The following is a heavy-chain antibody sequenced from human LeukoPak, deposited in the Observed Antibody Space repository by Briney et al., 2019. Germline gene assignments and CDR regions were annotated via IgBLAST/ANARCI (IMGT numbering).Heavy chain of an antibody. J-gene: IGHJ4*02. CDR1: GFTFNSYA. CDR3: ARQGAYHFLTGYYTFDY. D-gene: IGHD3-9*01. CDR2: ISGSGGST. Sequence: GGSLRLSCAASGFTFNSYAMSWVRQAPGKGLEWVSTISGSGGSTYYADSVKGRFTISRDNSKNTLYVQMNSLRAEDTAVYYCARQGAYHFLTGYYTFDYWGQGTLVTVSS. V-gene: IGHV3-23*01.